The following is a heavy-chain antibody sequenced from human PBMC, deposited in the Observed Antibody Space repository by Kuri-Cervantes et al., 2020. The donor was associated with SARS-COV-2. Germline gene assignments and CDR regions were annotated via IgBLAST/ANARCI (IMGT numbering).Heavy chain of an antibody. Sequence: GGSLRLSCAPSGLTFSGFWMSWVRQAPGKGLECVANIKEDGSEKYYVDSVKGRFTISRDNAKNSLYLQMNSLRAEDTAVYYCARGMAGTPRYFDCWGRGTLVTVSS. V-gene: IGHV3-7*02. CDR2: IKEDGSEK. D-gene: IGHD5-24*01. J-gene: IGHJ4*01. CDR3: ARGMAGTPRYFDC. CDR1: GLTFSGFW.